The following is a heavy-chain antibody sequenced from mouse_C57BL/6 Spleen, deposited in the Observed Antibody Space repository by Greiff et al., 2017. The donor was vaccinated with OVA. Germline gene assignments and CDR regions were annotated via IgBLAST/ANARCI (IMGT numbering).Heavy chain of an antibody. D-gene: IGHD2-4*01. CDR3: ARTPGGLYEYDGGFAD. J-gene: IGHJ3*01. CDR1: GYTFTSYW. CDR2: LDPSDSYT. Sequence: QVQLQQPGAELVKPGASVKLSCKASGYTFTSYWMQWVKQRPGQGLEWIGELDPSDSYTNSNQKFKGKATLTVAPSSSTAYMQRSSLTAEDSAVYYCARTPGGLYEYDGGFADWGQGTLGTVSA. V-gene: IGHV1-50*01.